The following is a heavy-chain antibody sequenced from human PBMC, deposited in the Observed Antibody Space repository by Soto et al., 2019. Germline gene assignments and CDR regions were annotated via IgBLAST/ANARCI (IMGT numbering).Heavy chain of an antibody. J-gene: IGHJ5*02. CDR1: GGSISSDGSY. Sequence: PSETLSLTCTVSGGSISSDGSYWSWIRQHPGKGPEWIGCLFYSGSTYYNPSLKSRVTISVDTSKNQFSLKLSSVTAADTAVYYCARGLAAAGLFGFGPWGQGTLVTVSS. V-gene: IGHV4-31*03. CDR3: ARGLAAAGLFGFGP. D-gene: IGHD6-13*01. CDR2: LFYSGST.